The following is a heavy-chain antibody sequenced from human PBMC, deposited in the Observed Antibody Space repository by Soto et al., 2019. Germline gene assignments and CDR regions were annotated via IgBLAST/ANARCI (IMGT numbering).Heavy chain of an antibody. CDR1: GGSIGSYY. V-gene: IGHV4-59*01. J-gene: IGHJ4*02. Sequence: SETLSLTCTVPGGSIGSYYWSWIRQPPGKGLELIGYIYNSGSTNYNPSLKSRVTISVDTSKNQFSLKLSSVTAADTAVYYCARRWGYYFDYWGQGTLVTVS. CDR2: IYNSGST. D-gene: IGHD1-26*01. CDR3: ARRWGYYFDY.